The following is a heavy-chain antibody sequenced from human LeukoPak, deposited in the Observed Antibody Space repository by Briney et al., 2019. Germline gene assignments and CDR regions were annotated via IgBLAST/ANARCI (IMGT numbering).Heavy chain of an antibody. J-gene: IGHJ5*01. CDR3: ASGYGSGWLDS. D-gene: IGHD5-18*01. Sequence: SETLSLTCTVSGDSISRGYYWVWIRQPPGKGLEWIGYIHSSGNTYYNPSLRNRLIISRDTNEDPLSLTLTSVTAADTAVYFCASGYGSGWLDSWGQGTQVTVSS. V-gene: IGHV4-31*03. CDR1: GDSISRGYY. CDR2: IHSSGNT.